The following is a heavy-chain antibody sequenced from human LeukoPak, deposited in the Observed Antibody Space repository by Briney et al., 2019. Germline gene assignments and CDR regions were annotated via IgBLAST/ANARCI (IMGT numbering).Heavy chain of an antibody. CDR1: GGSFSGYY. J-gene: IGHJ4*02. CDR3: ARRPYSSSSDY. CDR2: INHSGST. D-gene: IGHD6-13*01. V-gene: IGHV4-34*01. Sequence: SETLSLTCAVYGGSFSGYYWSWIRQPPGKGLEWIGEINHSGSTNYNPSLKGRVTISVDTSKNQFSLKLSSVTAADTAVYYCARRPYSSSSDYWGQGTLVTVSS.